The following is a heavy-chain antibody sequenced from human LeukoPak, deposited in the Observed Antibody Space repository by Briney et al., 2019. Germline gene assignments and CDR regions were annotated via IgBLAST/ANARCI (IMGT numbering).Heavy chain of an antibody. D-gene: IGHD1-1*01. CDR2: ISYDGSNK. CDR3: AKAETMTQRGYFDY. V-gene: IGHV3-30*18. J-gene: IGHJ4*02. Sequence: GGSLRLSCAASGFTFSSYGMHWVRQAPGKGLEWVAVISYDGSNKYYADSVKGRFTISRDNSKNTLSLQMSSLRAEDTAVYYCAKAETMTQRGYFDYWGQGTLVTVSP. CDR1: GFTFSSYG.